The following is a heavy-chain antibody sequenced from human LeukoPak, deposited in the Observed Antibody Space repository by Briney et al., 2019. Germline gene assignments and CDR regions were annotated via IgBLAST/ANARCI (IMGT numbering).Heavy chain of an antibody. D-gene: IGHD2-21*01. CDR1: GLTFIDAW. V-gene: IGHV3-15*01. J-gene: IGHJ4*02. Sequence: PGESLRLSCEVSGLTFIDAWVRWVRQAPGKGLEWVGRIKSKGGGGTTDHAAPVKGRFTISRDDSKNTVYLQMSSLRTEDTAIYYCTHISSIPGRFASWGQGTLVTVSS. CDR3: THISSIPGRFAS. CDR2: IKSKGGGGTT.